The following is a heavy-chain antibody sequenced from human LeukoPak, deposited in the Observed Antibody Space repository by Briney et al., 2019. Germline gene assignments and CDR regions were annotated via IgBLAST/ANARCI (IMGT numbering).Heavy chain of an antibody. CDR3: ARVPNCSSTSCPYNWFDP. D-gene: IGHD2-2*01. CDR2: IIPILGIA. J-gene: IGHJ5*02. Sequence: ASVKVSCKASGGTFSSYAISWVRQAPGQGLEWMGRIIPILGIANYAQKFQGRVTITADKSTSTAYMELSSLSSEDTAVYYCARVPNCSSTSCPYNWFDPWGQGTLVTVSS. CDR1: GGTFSSYA. V-gene: IGHV1-69*04.